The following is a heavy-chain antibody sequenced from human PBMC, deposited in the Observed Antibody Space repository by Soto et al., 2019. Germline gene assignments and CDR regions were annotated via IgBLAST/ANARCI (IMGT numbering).Heavy chain of an antibody. Sequence: QVQLVQSGAEVKKPGSSVKVSCKASGGTFISYTISWVRQAPGQGLEWMGRIIPILGIANYAQKFQGRVTITADKSTSTAYMELSRLRSEDTAVYYCARDPYYYGSGSYLYYMDVWGKGTTVTVSS. CDR3: ARDPYYYGSGSYLYYMDV. CDR1: GGTFISYT. J-gene: IGHJ6*03. CDR2: IIPILGIA. V-gene: IGHV1-69*08. D-gene: IGHD3-10*01.